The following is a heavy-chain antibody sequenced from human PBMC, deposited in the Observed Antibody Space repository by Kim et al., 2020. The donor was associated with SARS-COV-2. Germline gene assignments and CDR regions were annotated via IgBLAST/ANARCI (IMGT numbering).Heavy chain of an antibody. V-gene: IGHV5-51*01. CDR2: IYPGDSDT. Sequence: GESLKISCKGSGYSFTSYWIGWVRQMPGKGLEWMGIIYPGDSDTRYSPSFQGQVTISADKSISTAYLQWSSLKASDTAMYYCARLGAGYCSGGSCPSGAFDIWGQGKMVTVSP. CDR1: GYSFTSYW. D-gene: IGHD2-15*01. J-gene: IGHJ3*02. CDR3: ARLGAGYCSGGSCPSGAFDI.